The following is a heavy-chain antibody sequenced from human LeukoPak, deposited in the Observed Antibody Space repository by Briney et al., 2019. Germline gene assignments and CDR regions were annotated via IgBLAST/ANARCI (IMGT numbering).Heavy chain of an antibody. CDR2: INPNSGGT. V-gene: IGHV1-2*04. CDR1: GYTFTGYY. Sequence: GASVKVSCKASGYTFTGYYMHWVRQAPGQGLEWMGWINPNSGGTNYAQKFQGWVTMTRDTSISTAYMELSRLRSDDTAVYYCARDSAEWELLALHAFDIWGQGTMVTVSS. J-gene: IGHJ3*02. D-gene: IGHD1-26*01. CDR3: ARDSAEWELLALHAFDI.